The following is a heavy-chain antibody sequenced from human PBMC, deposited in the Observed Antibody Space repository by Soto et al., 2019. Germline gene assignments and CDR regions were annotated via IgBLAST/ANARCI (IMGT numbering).Heavy chain of an antibody. CDR3: ARVPWFHDSAVGYYFDY. Sequence: QVQLQESGPGLVKPSQTLSLTCTVSGASISSGGYYWSWIRQHPGKGLEWIGYIYYSGSTYYNPSLQSRVTISVHTSKNQFSLKLSSVTAADTAVYYCARVPWFHDSAVGYYFDYWGQGTLVTVSS. J-gene: IGHJ4*02. CDR1: GASISSGGYY. CDR2: IYYSGST. D-gene: IGHD3-22*01. V-gene: IGHV4-31*03.